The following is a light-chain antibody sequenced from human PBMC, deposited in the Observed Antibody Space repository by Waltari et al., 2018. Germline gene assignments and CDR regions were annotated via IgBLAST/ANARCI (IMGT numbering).Light chain of an antibody. CDR3: QQYNNWPLYT. Sequence: EAMMTQSPATLSVSPGDRATLSCRTSQSVSNNVAWFQQKPGQAPSLLIYDASTRATGVPARFSGSGSGKEFTLTISSLQTEDFAGYYCQQYNNWPLYTFGQGTKLEIK. CDR2: DAS. CDR1: QSVSNN. V-gene: IGKV3-15*01. J-gene: IGKJ2*01.